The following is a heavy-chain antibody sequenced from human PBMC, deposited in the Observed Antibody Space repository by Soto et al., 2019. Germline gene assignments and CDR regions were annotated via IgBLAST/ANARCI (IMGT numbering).Heavy chain of an antibody. J-gene: IGHJ4*02. CDR2: IYTSGST. CDR1: GGSISSYY. CDR3: ARDGRGYSYGYTGDYFDY. V-gene: IGHV4-4*07. Sequence: QVQLQESGPGLVKPSETLSLTCTVSGGSISSYYWSWIRQPAGKGLEWIGRIYTSGSTNYNPSLKRRVTMSVDTSKNQFSLKLSSVTAADTAVYYYARDGRGYSYGYTGDYFDYWGQGTLVTVSS. D-gene: IGHD5-18*01.